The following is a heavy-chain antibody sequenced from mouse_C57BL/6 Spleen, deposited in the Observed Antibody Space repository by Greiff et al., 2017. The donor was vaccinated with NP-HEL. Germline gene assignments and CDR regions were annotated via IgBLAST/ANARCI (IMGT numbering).Heavy chain of an antibody. CDR1: GYSFTDYN. J-gene: IGHJ1*03. Sequence: VQLQQSGPELVKPGASVKISCKASGYSFTDYNMNWVKQSNGKSLEWIGVINPNYGTTSYNQKFKGKATLTVDQSSSTAYMQLNSLTSEDSAVYYCARGGLITTVVAEYFDVWGTGTTVTVSS. D-gene: IGHD1-1*01. CDR2: INPNYGTT. CDR3: ARGGLITTVVAEYFDV. V-gene: IGHV1-39*01.